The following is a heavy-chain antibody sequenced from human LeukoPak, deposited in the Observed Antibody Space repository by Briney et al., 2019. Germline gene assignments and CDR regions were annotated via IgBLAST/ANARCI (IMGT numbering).Heavy chain of an antibody. Sequence: SETLSLTCTVSGGSIGSYYWSWIRQPAGKGLEWIGHIYTSGNTNYNPSLKSRVTMSVDTSKNQLSLKLRSVTAADTAVYYCARDGYYFDSSGYYFWGQGTLVTVSS. CDR3: ARDGYYFDSSGYYF. V-gene: IGHV4-4*07. CDR1: GGSIGSYY. J-gene: IGHJ4*02. CDR2: IYTSGNT. D-gene: IGHD3-22*01.